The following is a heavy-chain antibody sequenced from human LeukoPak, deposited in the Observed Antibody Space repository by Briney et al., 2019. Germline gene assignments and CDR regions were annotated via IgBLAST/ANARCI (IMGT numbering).Heavy chain of an antibody. CDR2: INPNSGGT. D-gene: IGHD6-19*01. V-gene: IGHV1-2*02. CDR1: GYTFTGYY. J-gene: IGHJ4*02. CDR3: ARARSKQWLVAFDY. Sequence: ASVKVSCKASGYTFTGYYMLWVRQAPGQGLEWMGWINPNSGGTNYAQKFQGRVTMTRDTSISTAYMELSRLRSDDTAVYYCARARSKQWLVAFDYWGQGTLVTVSS.